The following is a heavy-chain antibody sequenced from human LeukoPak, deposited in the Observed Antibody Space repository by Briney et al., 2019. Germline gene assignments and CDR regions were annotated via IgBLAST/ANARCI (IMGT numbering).Heavy chain of an antibody. D-gene: IGHD3-22*01. CDR3: ASRITMIVVVHDAFDI. CDR2: ISGSGGST. CDR1: GFTFSSYA. V-gene: IGHV3-23*01. J-gene: IGHJ3*02. Sequence: PGGSLRLSCAASGFTFSSYAMSWVRQAPGKGLEWVSAISGSGGSTYYADSVKGRFTISRDNSKNTLYLQMNSLRAEDTAVYYCASRITMIVVVHDAFDIWGQGTMVTVSS.